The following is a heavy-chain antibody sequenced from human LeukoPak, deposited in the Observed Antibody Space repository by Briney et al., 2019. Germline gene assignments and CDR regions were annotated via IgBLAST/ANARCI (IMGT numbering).Heavy chain of an antibody. CDR1: GFTFSSYG. CDR3: AKDQAHSSGYPGFDY. D-gene: IGHD3-22*01. CDR2: IWYDGSNK. V-gene: IGHV3-33*06. Sequence: GGSLRLSCAASGFTFSSYGMHWVRQAPGKGLEWVAVIWYDGSNKYYADSVKGRFTISRDNSKNTLYLQMNSLRAEDTAVYYCAKDQAHSSGYPGFDYWGQGTLVTVSS. J-gene: IGHJ4*02.